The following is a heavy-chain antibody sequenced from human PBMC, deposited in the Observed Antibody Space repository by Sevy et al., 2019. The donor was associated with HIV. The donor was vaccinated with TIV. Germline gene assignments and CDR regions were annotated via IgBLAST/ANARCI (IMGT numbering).Heavy chain of an antibody. CDR2: ISSSSTYI. CDR1: GFTIRTYN. J-gene: IGHJ6*02. CDR3: ARDLVIPATTDYFYYGMDV. V-gene: IGHV3-21*01. D-gene: IGHD2-15*01. Sequence: GGSLRLSCAASGFTIRTYNMNWVRQAPGKGLEWVSSISSSSTYIYYADSVKGRFTISRDKAKNSLYLRRSSLGAEDTAVYYCARDLVIPATTDYFYYGMDVWGQGTTVTVSS.